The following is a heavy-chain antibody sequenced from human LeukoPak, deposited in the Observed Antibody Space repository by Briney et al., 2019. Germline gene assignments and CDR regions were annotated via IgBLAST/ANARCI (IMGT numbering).Heavy chain of an antibody. Sequence: GSLRLSCAASGFTFSSYAMSWVRQAPGKGLEWVSAISGSGGSTYYADSVKGRFTISRDNSKNTLYLQMNSLRAEDTAVYYCAKAPFGYGDTAEYFQHWGQGTLVTVSS. CDR3: AKAPFGYGDTAEYFQH. V-gene: IGHV3-23*01. J-gene: IGHJ1*01. CDR2: ISGSGGST. D-gene: IGHD4-17*01. CDR1: GFTFSSYA.